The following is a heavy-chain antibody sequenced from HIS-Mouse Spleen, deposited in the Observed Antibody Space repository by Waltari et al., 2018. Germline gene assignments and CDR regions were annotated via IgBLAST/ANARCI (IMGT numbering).Heavy chain of an antibody. CDR1: GFPFCSYA. J-gene: IGHJ3*02. V-gene: IGHV3-30-3*01. CDR3: ARLLGIRDDAFDI. Sequence: QVQLVESGGGVVQPGRSLRLSLPASGFPFCSYAPHWVRPAPGKGMEWVAVISYDGSNKYYADSVKGRFTISRDNSKNTLYLQMNSLRAEDTAVYYCARLLGIRDDAFDIWGQGTMVTVSS. D-gene: IGHD7-27*01. CDR2: ISYDGSNK.